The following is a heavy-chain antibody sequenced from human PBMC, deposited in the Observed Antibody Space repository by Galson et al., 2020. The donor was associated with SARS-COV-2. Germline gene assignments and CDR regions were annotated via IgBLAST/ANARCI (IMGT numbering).Heavy chain of an antibody. V-gene: IGHV3-23*01. CDR3: AKDDSSGYHNYFDY. D-gene: IGHD3-22*01. CDR2: ISGSGGST. Sequence: GGSLRLSCAASGFTFSSYAMSWVRQAPGKGLEWVSAISGSGGSTYYADSVQGRFTISRDNSKNTLYLQMNSLRAEDTAVYYCAKDDSSGYHNYFDYWGQGTLVTVSS. CDR1: GFTFSSYA. J-gene: IGHJ4*02.